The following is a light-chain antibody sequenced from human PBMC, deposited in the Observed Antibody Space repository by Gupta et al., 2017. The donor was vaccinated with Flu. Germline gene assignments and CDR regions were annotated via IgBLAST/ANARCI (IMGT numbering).Light chain of an antibody. CDR3: QAWDSSTAAV. J-gene: IGLJ2*01. Sequence: PGQTASITCSGDKLGDKYACWYQQKPGQSPVLFIYHDSKRPSGIPERFSGSNSGNTATLTISGTQAMDEADYYCQAWDSSTAAVFGGGTKLTVL. CDR1: KLGDKY. CDR2: HDS. V-gene: IGLV3-1*01.